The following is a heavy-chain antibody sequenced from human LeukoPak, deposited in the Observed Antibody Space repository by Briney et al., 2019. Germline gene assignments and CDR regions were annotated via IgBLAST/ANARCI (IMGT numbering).Heavy chain of an antibody. D-gene: IGHD4-17*01. CDR3: AKSQHYGLKGPFDY. CDR2: ISYDGSNK. Sequence: GGSLRLSCAASGFTFSSYAMTWVRQAPGKGLEWVAVISYDGSNKYYADSVKGRFTISRDNSKNTLYLQMNSLRAEDTAVYYCAKSQHYGLKGPFDYWGQGTLVTVSS. CDR1: GFTFSSYA. V-gene: IGHV3-30*18. J-gene: IGHJ4*02.